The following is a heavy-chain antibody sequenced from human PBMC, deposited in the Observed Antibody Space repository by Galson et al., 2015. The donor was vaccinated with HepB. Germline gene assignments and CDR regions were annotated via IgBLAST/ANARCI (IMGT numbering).Heavy chain of an antibody. V-gene: IGHV3-30-3*01. Sequence: PLRLSCAASGFTFRSYVIHWVRQAQGKGLEWVSVLSYDGSNKYYAASVKGRFTNPRDNSKNTLFLKMNSLRNEDTAVYYCARSGSQYSYKDYWGQGTLVTVSS. J-gene: IGHJ4*02. CDR2: LSYDGSNK. D-gene: IGHD6-6*01. CDR1: GFTFRSYV. CDR3: ARSGSQYSYKDY.